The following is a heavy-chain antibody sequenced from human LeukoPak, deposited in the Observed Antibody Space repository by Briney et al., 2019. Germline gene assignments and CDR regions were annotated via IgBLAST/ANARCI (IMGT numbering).Heavy chain of an antibody. V-gene: IGHV3-30*02. CDR2: IRFDGGDT. Sequence: GGSLRLSCAASGFTFNSYGMHWVRQAPGKGLEWVTFIRFDGGDTYYADSVRGRFTIPRDNSKNRLYLQMNSLRSEDSAIYYCAKSGQYSYGYSDYWGQGTLVTVSS. CDR1: GFTFNSYG. CDR3: AKSGQYSYGYSDY. J-gene: IGHJ4*02. D-gene: IGHD3-22*01.